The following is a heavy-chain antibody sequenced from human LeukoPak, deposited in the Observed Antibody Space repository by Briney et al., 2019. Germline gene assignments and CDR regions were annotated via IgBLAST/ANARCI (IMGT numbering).Heavy chain of an antibody. J-gene: IGHJ3*02. V-gene: IGHV3-30*02. CDR2: IRYDGSNK. D-gene: IGHD6-19*01. CDR3: AKVFRGIAVAGHDAFDI. Sequence: GGSLRLSCAASGFTFSSYGMHWVSQAPGKGLEWVAFIRYDGSNKYYADSVKGRFTISRDNSKNTLYLQMNSLRAEDTAVYYCAKVFRGIAVAGHDAFDIWGQGTMVTVSS. CDR1: GFTFSSYG.